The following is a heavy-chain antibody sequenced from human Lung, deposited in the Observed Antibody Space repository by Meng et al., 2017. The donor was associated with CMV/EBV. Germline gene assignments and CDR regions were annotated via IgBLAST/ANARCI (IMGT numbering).Heavy chain of an antibody. V-gene: IGHV3-7*01. CDR3: ARGNWYAGDY. J-gene: IGHJ4*02. CDR1: GFTFSSYW. CDR2: IKHDGSER. D-gene: IGHD1-1*01. Sequence: GGSXRLXCAASGFTFSSYWMKWVRQGPGKGLQWVATIKHDGSERYYVDSVKGRFSISRDNAKNSLHLQMNSLTAEDTAVYYCARGNWYAGDYWGQGTLVTVSS.